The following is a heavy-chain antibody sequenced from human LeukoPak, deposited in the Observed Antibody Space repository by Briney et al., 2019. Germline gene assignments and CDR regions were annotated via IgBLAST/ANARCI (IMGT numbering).Heavy chain of an antibody. V-gene: IGHV3-48*01. D-gene: IGHD2-2*01. CDR1: GFTFSSYS. CDR3: ARDLPDIVVVPAAPFDY. CDR2: ISSSSSTI. J-gene: IGHJ4*02. Sequence: GGSLRLSCAASGFTFSSYSMNWVRQAPGKGLEWVSYISSSSSTIYYADSVKGRFTISRDNAKNSLYLQMNSLRAEDTAVYYCARDLPDIVVVPAAPFDYWGQGTLVTVSS.